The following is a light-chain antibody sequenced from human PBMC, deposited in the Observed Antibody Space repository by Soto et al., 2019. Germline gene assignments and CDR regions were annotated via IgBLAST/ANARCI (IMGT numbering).Light chain of an antibody. Sequence: QSALTKPPSGSGAPGQRVTISCTGSSSNIGAGYDVHWYLQLPGTAPKLLIYGNTNRPSGVPDRFSGSKSGSSASLAITGLQAEDEADYCCQSHDSSLHASVFGTGTKVTVL. J-gene: IGLJ1*01. CDR1: SSNIGAGYD. V-gene: IGLV1-40*01. CDR3: QSHDSSLHASV. CDR2: GNT.